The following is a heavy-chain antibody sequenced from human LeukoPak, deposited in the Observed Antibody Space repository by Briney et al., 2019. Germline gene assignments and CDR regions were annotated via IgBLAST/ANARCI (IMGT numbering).Heavy chain of an antibody. Sequence: GGSLRLSCAASGFTVSSNYMSWVRQAPGKGLEWVSVIYSGGSTYYADSVKGRFTISRDNSKNTLYLQRNSLRAEDTAVYYCARTSTVTNDAFDIWGQGTMVTVSS. J-gene: IGHJ3*02. CDR3: ARTSTVTNDAFDI. D-gene: IGHD4-17*01. CDR1: GFTVSSNY. V-gene: IGHV3-53*01. CDR2: IYSGGST.